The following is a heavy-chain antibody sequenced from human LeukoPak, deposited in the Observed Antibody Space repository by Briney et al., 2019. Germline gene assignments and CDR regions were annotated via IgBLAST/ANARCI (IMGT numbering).Heavy chain of an antibody. D-gene: IGHD3-10*01. CDR1: GFSFSNYG. CDR3: AKTTGSGSYYNTFDI. V-gene: IGHV3-23*01. Sequence: GGSLRLSCAASGFSFSNYGMSWVRQAPGKGLEWVSVISGSGGSTDYADSVKGRFTISRDSSKNTLYLQMNSLRGEDTAVYYCAKTTGSGSYYNTFDIWGQGTMVTVSS. J-gene: IGHJ3*02. CDR2: ISGSGGST.